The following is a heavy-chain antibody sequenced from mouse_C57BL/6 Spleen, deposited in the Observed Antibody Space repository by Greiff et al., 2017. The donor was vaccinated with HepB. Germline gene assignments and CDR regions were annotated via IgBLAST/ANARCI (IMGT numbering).Heavy chain of an antibody. D-gene: IGHD1-1*01. CDR3: AREGGSSYGFAY. J-gene: IGHJ3*01. CDR2: IYPGDGDT. V-gene: IGHV1-82*01. Sequence: QVQLKESGPELVKPGASVKISCKASGYAFSSSWMNWVKQRPGKGLEWIGRIYPGDGDTNYNGKFKGKATLTADKSSSTAYMQLSSLTSEDSAVYFCAREGGSSYGFAYWGQGTLVTVSA. CDR1: GYAFSSSW.